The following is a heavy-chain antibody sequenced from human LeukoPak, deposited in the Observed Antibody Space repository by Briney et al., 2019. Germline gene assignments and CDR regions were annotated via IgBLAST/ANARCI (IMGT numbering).Heavy chain of an antibody. D-gene: IGHD2-2*01. V-gene: IGHV3-72*01. CDR3: ARGEVGYCSRTTCYGFDH. CDR2: SRNKANSHTT. Sequence: GGSLRLSCAASGFTFSDHYMDWVRQAPGKGLEWVGRSRNKANSHTTEYAASVKGRFTISRDDSKNSLYLQMNSLKTEDTAVYYCARGEVGYCSRTTCYGFDHWGQGSLVTVSS. CDR1: GFTFSDHY. J-gene: IGHJ4*02.